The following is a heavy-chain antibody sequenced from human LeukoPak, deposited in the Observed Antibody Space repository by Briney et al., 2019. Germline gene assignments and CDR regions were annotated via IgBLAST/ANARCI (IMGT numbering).Heavy chain of an antibody. CDR3: ARHGSSSWYGWFDP. Sequence: SETLSLTCTVSGGSISSYYWSWIRQPPGKGLEWIGYINYSGSTNYNPSLKSRVTISVDTSKNQFSLKLSSVTAADTAVYYWARHGSSSWYGWFDPWGQGTLVTVSS. CDR2: INYSGST. D-gene: IGHD6-13*01. V-gene: IGHV4-59*08. CDR1: GGSISSYY. J-gene: IGHJ5*02.